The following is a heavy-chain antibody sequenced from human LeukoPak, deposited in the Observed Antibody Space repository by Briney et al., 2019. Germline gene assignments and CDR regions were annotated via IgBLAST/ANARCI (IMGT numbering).Heavy chain of an antibody. D-gene: IGHD6-13*01. CDR2: IYYSGST. V-gene: IGHV4-59*01. Sequence: SGTLSLTCTVSGGSISSYYWSWIRQPPGKGLEWIGYIYYSGSTNYNPSLKSRVTISVDTSKNQFSLKLSSVTAADTAVYYCASRIAAAGTGRGYFDYWGQGTLVTVSS. J-gene: IGHJ4*02. CDR1: GGSISSYY. CDR3: ASRIAAAGTGRGYFDY.